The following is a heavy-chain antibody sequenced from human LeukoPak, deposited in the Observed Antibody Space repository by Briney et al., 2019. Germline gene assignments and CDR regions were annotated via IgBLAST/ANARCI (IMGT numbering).Heavy chain of an antibody. J-gene: IGHJ6*03. V-gene: IGHV3-64*01. CDR2: ISGDGGST. CDR1: GFTFSSYG. Sequence: GGSLRLSCAASGFTFSSYGMHWVRQAPGKGLEYVSAISGDGGSTYYANSVKGRFAISRDNSKNTLSLQMGSLRAEDMAVYYCARASGYENGYYYYYMDVWGKGTTVTVSS. D-gene: IGHD5-12*01. CDR3: ARASGYENGYYYYYMDV.